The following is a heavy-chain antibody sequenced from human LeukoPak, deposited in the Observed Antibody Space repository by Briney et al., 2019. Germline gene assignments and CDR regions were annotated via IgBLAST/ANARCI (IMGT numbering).Heavy chain of an antibody. CDR1: GFTFSSYG. J-gene: IGHJ4*02. D-gene: IGHD3-9*01. CDR3: ARDNDILTGYPDY. V-gene: IGHV3-33*01. Sequence: QPGRSLRLSCAASGFTFSSYGMHWVRQAPGKGLEWVAVIWYDGSNKYYADSVKGRFTISRDNSKNTLYLQMNSLRAEDTAVYYCARDNDILTGYPDYWGQGTLVTVSS. CDR2: IWYDGSNK.